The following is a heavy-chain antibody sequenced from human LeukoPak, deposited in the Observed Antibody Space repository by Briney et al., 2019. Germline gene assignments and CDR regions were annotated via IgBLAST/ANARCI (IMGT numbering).Heavy chain of an antibody. D-gene: IGHD2-2*01. J-gene: IGHJ4*02. CDR3: ARDPHCSRTSCYLDY. V-gene: IGHV3-7*01. CDR2: IKQDGSQK. CDR1: GFTFSNYW. Sequence: SGGSLRLSCAASGFTFSNYWMIWVRQAPGRGLEWVGNIKQDGSQKRYADSVRDRFTISRDNAKNSLYLQMNSLRAEDTAVYYCARDPHCSRTSCYLDYWGQGTLVTVSS.